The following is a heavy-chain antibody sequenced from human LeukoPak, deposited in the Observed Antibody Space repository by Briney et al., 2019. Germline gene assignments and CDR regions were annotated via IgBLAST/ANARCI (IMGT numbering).Heavy chain of an antibody. CDR1: GFTFSSYG. Sequence: GGSLRLSCAASGFTFSSYGMHWFRQAPGKGLEWVAVISYDGSNKYYADSVKGRFTISRDNSKNTLYLQMNSLRAEDTAVYYCAKDYVASSWYQDYFDYWGQGTLVTVSS. CDR3: AKDYVASSWYQDYFDY. CDR2: ISYDGSNK. V-gene: IGHV3-30*18. J-gene: IGHJ4*02. D-gene: IGHD6-13*01.